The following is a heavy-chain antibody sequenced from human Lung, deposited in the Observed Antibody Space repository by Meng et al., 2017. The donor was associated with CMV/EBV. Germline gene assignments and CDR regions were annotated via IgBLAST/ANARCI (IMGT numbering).Heavy chain of an antibody. V-gene: IGHV4-4*02. CDR1: GDSITNHNW. D-gene: IGHD6-19*01. Sequence: GHLRESGPALVKPSETLSLTCAVSGDSITNHNWWAWVRQPPGKGLEWIGEIYHSGSTNYNPSLKSRVTISVDKSKNQFSLKLSSVTAADTAVYYCASFPPPGKQWLVTDYWGQGTLVTVSS. CDR3: ASFPPPGKQWLVTDY. CDR2: IYHSGST. J-gene: IGHJ4*02.